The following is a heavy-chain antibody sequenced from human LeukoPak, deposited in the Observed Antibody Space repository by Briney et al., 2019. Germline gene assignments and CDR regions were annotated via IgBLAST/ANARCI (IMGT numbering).Heavy chain of an antibody. CDR1: GYTFIHYY. V-gene: IGHV1-2*02. J-gene: IGHJ4*02. CDR3: ARVNAGPDH. D-gene: IGHD2-2*01. Sequence: HRASVKVSCKASGYTFIHYYIHWMRQAPGQGLEWMGWMNPNNGDTKYAQKFQGRVTMTRDTPISTAYMELSRLKSDDTAVYYCARVNAGPDHWGQGTLVTVSS. CDR2: MNPNNGDT.